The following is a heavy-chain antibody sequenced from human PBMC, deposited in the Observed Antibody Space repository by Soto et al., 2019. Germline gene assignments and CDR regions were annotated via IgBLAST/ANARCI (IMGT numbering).Heavy chain of an antibody. J-gene: IGHJ6*02. CDR2: ISGSGGST. V-gene: IGHV3-23*01. CDR1: GFTFSSYA. Sequence: GGSLRLSCAASGFTFSSYAMGWVRQAPGKGLEWVSAISGSGGSTYYADSVKGRFTISRDNSKNTLYLQMNSLRAEDTAVYYCAKQARGSSSSRPYYYYGMDVWGQGTTVTVSS. CDR3: AKQARGSSSSRPYYYYGMDV. D-gene: IGHD6-6*01.